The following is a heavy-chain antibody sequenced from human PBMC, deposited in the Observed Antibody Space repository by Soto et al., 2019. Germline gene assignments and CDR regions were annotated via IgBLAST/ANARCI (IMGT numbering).Heavy chain of an antibody. D-gene: IGHD6-13*01. CDR2: IYYSGST. Sequence: SETLSLTCTVSGGSISSGDYYWSWIRQPPGKGLEWIGYIYYSGSTYYNPSPKSRVTISVDTSKNQFSLKLSSVTAADTAMYYCARDGIAAASHFDYWGQGTLVTVSS. J-gene: IGHJ4*02. CDR1: GGSISSGDYY. CDR3: ARDGIAAASHFDY. V-gene: IGHV4-30-4*01.